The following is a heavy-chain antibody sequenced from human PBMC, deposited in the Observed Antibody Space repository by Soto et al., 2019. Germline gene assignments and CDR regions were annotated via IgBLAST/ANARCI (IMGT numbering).Heavy chain of an antibody. CDR2: IYYSGST. CDR3: ARDLEMGCSGGSCYSIGMDV. V-gene: IGHV4-31*03. Sequence: SETLSLTCTVSGGSISSGGYYWSWIRQHPGKGLEWIGYIYYSGSTYYNPSLKSRVTISVDTSKNQFSLKLSSVTAADTAVYYCARDLEMGCSGGSCYSIGMDVWGQGTTVTVSS. D-gene: IGHD2-15*01. CDR1: GGSISSGGYY. J-gene: IGHJ6*02.